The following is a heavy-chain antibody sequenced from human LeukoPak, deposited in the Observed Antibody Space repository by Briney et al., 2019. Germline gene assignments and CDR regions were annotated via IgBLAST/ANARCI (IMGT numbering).Heavy chain of an antibody. CDR1: GYSFTAFY. CDR3: ARDGEYGTGSYYRGSFDY. CDR2: IHPRSGDT. J-gene: IGHJ4*02. D-gene: IGHD3-10*01. Sequence: ASVTVSCKASGYSFTAFYIHWVRQAPGQGLEWMGWIHPRSGDTRYAQKFQGRVTMARDTSISTVYMDLSSLGSDDTAVYYCARDGEYGTGSYYRGSFDYWGQGILVTVSS. V-gene: IGHV1-2*02.